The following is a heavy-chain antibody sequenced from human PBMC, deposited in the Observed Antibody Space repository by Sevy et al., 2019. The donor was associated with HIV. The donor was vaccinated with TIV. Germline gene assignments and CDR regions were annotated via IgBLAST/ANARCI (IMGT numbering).Heavy chain of an antibody. CDR2: IYWDDDT. J-gene: IGHJ4*02. CDR1: GFSLSTSGVG. V-gene: IGHV2-5*02. CDR3: AHRRMVRGVITAPFDY. Sequence: SGPTLVNPTQTLTLTCTFSGFSLSTSGVGVGWIRQPPGKALEWLALIYWDDDTRYSPSLKSRLNTTKDTSTNQVVLTMTNMDPVDTATYFCAHRRMVRGVITAPFDYWGQGTLVTVSS. D-gene: IGHD3-10*01.